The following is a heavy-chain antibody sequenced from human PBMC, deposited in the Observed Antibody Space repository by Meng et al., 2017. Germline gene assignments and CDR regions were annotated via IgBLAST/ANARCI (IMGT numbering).Heavy chain of an antibody. CDR2: IYTSGST. J-gene: IGHJ4*02. Sequence: SETLSLTCTVSGGSISSGSYYWSWIRQPAGKGLEWIGRIYTSGSTNYNPSLKSRVTISVDTSKNQFSLKLSSVTAADTAVYYCARVLLLPRTYYYDSSGYYYYFDYWGQGTLVTVSS. CDR3: ARVLLLPRTYYYDSSGYYYYFDY. CDR1: GGSISSGSYY. D-gene: IGHD3-22*01. V-gene: IGHV4-61*02.